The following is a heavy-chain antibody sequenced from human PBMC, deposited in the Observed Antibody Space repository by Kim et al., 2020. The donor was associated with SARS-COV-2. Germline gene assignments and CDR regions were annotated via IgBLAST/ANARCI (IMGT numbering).Heavy chain of an antibody. J-gene: IGHJ5*02. CDR3: ASLGYCSGGSCYGSDWFDP. CDR1: GYSFTSYW. CDR2: IYPGDSDT. Sequence: GESLKISCKGSGYSFTSYWIGWVRQMPGKGLEWMGIIYPGDSDTRYSPSFQGQVTISADKSISTAYLQWSSLKASDTAMYYCASLGYCSGGSCYGSDWFDPWGQGTLVTVSS. V-gene: IGHV5-51*01. D-gene: IGHD2-15*01.